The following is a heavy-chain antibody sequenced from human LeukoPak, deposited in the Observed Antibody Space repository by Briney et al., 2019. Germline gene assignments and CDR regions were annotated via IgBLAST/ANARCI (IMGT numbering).Heavy chain of an antibody. CDR2: MNPNSGNT. CDR1: GYTFTSYD. D-gene: IGHD3-22*01. Sequence: GASVKVSCKASGYTFTSYDINWVRQATGQGLEWMGWMNPNSGNTGYAQKFQGRVTMTRNASISTAYMELSSLRSEDTAVYYCAKTRAGGYDSSGYYHKDAFDIWGQGTMVTVSS. V-gene: IGHV1-8*01. CDR3: AKTRAGGYDSSGYYHKDAFDI. J-gene: IGHJ3*02.